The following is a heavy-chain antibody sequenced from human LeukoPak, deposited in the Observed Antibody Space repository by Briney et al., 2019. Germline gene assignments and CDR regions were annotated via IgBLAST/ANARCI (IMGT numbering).Heavy chain of an antibody. CDR3: ARGSVLRYFDWPNYYMDV. J-gene: IGHJ6*03. CDR2: ISSSSSYI. Sequence: GGSLRLSCAASGFTFSNYSMNWVRQAPGKGLEWVSSISSSSSYIYYADSVKGRFTISRDNAKNSLYLQMNSLRAEDTAVYYCARGSVLRYFDWPNYYMDVWGKGTTVTVSS. CDR1: GFTFSNYS. V-gene: IGHV3-21*01. D-gene: IGHD3-9*01.